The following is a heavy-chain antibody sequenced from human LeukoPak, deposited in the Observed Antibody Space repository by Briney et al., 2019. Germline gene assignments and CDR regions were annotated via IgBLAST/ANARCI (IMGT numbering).Heavy chain of an antibody. D-gene: IGHD3-3*01. Sequence: AGESLKISCKGSGYSFTSYWIGWVRQMPGKGLEWMGIIYPGDSDTRYSPSFQGQVTISADKSISTAYLQWSSLKASDTAMYYCARRNGSRFLEWPQEYNWFDPWGQGTLVTVSS. CDR3: ARRNGSRFLEWPQEYNWFDP. CDR1: GYSFTSYW. V-gene: IGHV5-51*01. CDR2: IYPGDSDT. J-gene: IGHJ5*02.